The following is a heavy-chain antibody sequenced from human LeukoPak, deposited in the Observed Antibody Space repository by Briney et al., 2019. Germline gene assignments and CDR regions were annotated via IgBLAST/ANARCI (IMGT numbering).Heavy chain of an antibody. CDR1: GYTFTSYG. CDR3: ARGAPDICSHTSCYSV. D-gene: IGHD2-2*02. CDR2: ISAYNGNT. Sequence: ASVKVSCKASGYTFTSYGISWVRQAPGQGLEWMGWISAYNGNTNYAQKLQGRVTMTTDTSTSTAYMELRSLRSDDTAVYYCARGAPDICSHTSCYSVWGQGTLVTVSS. V-gene: IGHV1-18*01. J-gene: IGHJ4*02.